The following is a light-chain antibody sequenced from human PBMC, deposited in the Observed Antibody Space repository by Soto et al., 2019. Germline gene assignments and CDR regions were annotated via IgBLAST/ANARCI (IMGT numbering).Light chain of an antibody. V-gene: IGKV3-20*01. CDR2: AAS. CDR3: QQYSTSPLT. J-gene: IGKJ4*01. CDR1: QSFSTSY. Sequence: IVLTQSPGTLSLSPGERVTLSCRASQSFSTSYLAWYQQKPGQAPRLLIFAASSRASGIPDRFSGSGSGTDFTLTIDRLEPEDFAVYYCQQYSTSPLTFGGGTKVEI.